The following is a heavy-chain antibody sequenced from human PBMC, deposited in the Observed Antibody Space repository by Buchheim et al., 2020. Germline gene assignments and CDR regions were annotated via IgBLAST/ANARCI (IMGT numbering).Heavy chain of an antibody. J-gene: IGHJ4*02. CDR3: ARGYYYDSSGYYTFSYYFDY. Sequence: QVQLVESGGGVVQPGRSLRLSCAASGFTFSSYATHWVRQAPGKGLEWVAIISYDGSNKYYADSVKGRFTISRDNSKNTLYLQMNSLRAEDTAVYYCARGYYYDSSGYYTFSYYFDYWGQGTL. D-gene: IGHD3-22*01. CDR2: ISYDGSNK. CDR1: GFTFSSYA. V-gene: IGHV3-30-3*01.